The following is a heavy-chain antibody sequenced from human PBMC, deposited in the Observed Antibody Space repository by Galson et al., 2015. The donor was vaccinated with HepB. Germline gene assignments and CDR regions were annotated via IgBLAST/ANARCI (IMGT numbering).Heavy chain of an antibody. CDR2: TYYRSKWYN. J-gene: IGHJ5*02. D-gene: IGHD6-19*01. Sequence: CAISGDSVSSNSAAWNWIRQSPSRGLEWLGRTYYRSKWYNDYAVSVKSRITINPDTSKNQFSLQLNSVTPEDTAVYYCAREGHSSGWYEGDWFDPWGQGTLVTVSS. CDR3: AREGHSSGWYEGDWFDP. CDR1: GDSVSSNSAA. V-gene: IGHV6-1*01.